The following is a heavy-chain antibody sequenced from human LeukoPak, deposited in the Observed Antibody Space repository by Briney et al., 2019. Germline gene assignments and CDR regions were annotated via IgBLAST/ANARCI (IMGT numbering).Heavy chain of an antibody. Sequence: PSETLPLTCTVSGGSISSYYWSWIRQPPGKGLEWIGYIYYSGSTNYNPSLKSRVTISVDTSKNQFSLKLSSVTAADTAVYYCARAWSSSWYGHYYYGMDVWGQGTTVTVSS. J-gene: IGHJ6*02. D-gene: IGHD6-13*01. CDR2: IYYSGST. CDR3: ARAWSSSWYGHYYYGMDV. CDR1: GGSISSYY. V-gene: IGHV4-59*01.